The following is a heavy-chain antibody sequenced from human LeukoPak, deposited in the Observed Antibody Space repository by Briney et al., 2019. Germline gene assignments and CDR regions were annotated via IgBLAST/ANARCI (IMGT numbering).Heavy chain of an antibody. CDR3: ARGLGSGSYSVDY. CDR1: GFTFGSYA. Sequence: GSLRLSCAASGFTFGSYAMSWVRQAPGKGLEWVSTITGSGGSTYYADSVKGRFTISRDNSKNTLYLQMNSLRADDTAVYYCARGLGSGSYSVDYWGQGALVTVSS. D-gene: IGHD3-10*01. CDR2: ITGSGGST. V-gene: IGHV3-23*01. J-gene: IGHJ4*02.